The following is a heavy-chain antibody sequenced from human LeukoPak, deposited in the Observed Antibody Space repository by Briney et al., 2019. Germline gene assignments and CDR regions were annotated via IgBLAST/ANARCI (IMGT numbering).Heavy chain of an antibody. D-gene: IGHD6-19*01. CDR1: GGTFSSYA. V-gene: IGHV1-69*13. CDR3: SAACRYSSGWWFDY. Sequence: GASVKVSCKASGGTFSSYAISWVRQAPGQGLEWMGGIIPIFGTANYAQKFQGRVTITADESTSTAYMELSSLRSEDTAVYYCSAACRYSSGWWFDYWGQGTLVTVSS. CDR2: IIPIFGTA. J-gene: IGHJ4*02.